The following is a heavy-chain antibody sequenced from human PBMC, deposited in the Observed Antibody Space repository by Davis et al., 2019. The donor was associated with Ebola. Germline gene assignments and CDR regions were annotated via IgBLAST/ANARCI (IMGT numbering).Heavy chain of an antibody. Sequence: PGGSLRLSCAASGISFSTYGMFWVRQAPGKVMEWVAVISPDGSDKNYADSGKGRFTISRDNSKNTLDLQMNSLRPEDTAVYYCVKTRSNWWNDALEIWGRGTMVIVSS. CDR2: ISPDGSDK. V-gene: IGHV3-30*18. CDR3: VKTRSNWWNDALEI. J-gene: IGHJ3*02. D-gene: IGHD2-8*02. CDR1: GISFSTYG.